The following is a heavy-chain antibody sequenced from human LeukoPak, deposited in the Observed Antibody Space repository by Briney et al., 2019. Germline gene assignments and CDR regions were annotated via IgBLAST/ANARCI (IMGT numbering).Heavy chain of an antibody. V-gene: IGHV3-48*03. D-gene: IGHD3-10*02. J-gene: IGHJ6*04. Sequence: PGGSLRLSCAASGFTFSSYEMNWVRQAPGKGLEWISYISSSGDTIYYADSGKGRFTISRDNAKNSLYLQMNSLRAEDTAVYYCAELGITMIGGVWGKGTTVTISS. CDR1: GFTFSSYE. CDR3: AELGITMIGGV. CDR2: ISSSGDTI.